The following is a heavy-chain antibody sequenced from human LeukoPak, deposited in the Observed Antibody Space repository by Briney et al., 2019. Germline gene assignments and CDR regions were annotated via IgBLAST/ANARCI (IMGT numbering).Heavy chain of an antibody. D-gene: IGHD3-16*02. J-gene: IGHJ3*02. CDR3: ARVSAGVIGMKDVFDI. V-gene: IGHV3-21*01. CDR1: GFTFSSYG. Sequence: GGTLRLSCAASGFTFSSYGMSWVRQAPGKGLEWVPSISGSSSYIYYADSVKGRFTISRHNAKNSLYLQMNSLRAEDTAVYYCARVSAGVIGMKDVFDIWGQGTMVTVSS. CDR2: ISGSSSYI.